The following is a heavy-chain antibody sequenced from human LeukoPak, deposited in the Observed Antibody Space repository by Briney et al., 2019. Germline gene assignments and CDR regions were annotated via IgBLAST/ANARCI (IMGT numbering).Heavy chain of an antibody. Sequence: GGSLRLSCAASGFTFSSYGMHWVRQAPGKGLEWVAVISYDGSNKYYADSVKGRFTISRDNSKNTLYLQMNSLRAEDTAVYYCARQNRYGDYGDYWGQGTLVTVSS. D-gene: IGHD4-17*01. CDR1: GFTFSSYG. CDR3: ARQNRYGDYGDY. V-gene: IGHV3-30*03. CDR2: ISYDGSNK. J-gene: IGHJ4*02.